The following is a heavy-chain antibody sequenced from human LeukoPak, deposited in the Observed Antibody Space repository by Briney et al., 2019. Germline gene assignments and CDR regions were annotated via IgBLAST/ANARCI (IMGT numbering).Heavy chain of an antibody. Sequence: ASVKVSCKVSGYTLTELSMHWVRQAPGKGLEWMGGFDPEDGETIYAQKFQGRVTMTEGTSTDTAYMELSSLRSEDTAVYYCATGGYSYGSNYYYYGMDVWGQGTTVTVSS. V-gene: IGHV1-24*01. CDR1: GYTLTELS. D-gene: IGHD5-18*01. J-gene: IGHJ6*02. CDR2: FDPEDGET. CDR3: ATGGYSYGSNYYYYGMDV.